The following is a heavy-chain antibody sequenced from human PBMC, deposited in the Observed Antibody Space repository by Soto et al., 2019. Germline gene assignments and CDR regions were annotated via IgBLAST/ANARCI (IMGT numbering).Heavy chain of an antibody. J-gene: IGHJ6*02. Sequence: SETLSLTCTVSGGSISGYYWSWIRQPPGKGLEWIGFIYFSGYTDYNPSLKSRVTISLDTSKSQFSLKLSSVTAADTAVYYCAGLNGYCISTNCHGYYGMDVWGQGTTVTVSS. D-gene: IGHD2-2*03. CDR1: GGSISGYY. CDR3: AGLNGYCISTNCHGYYGMDV. V-gene: IGHV4-59*08. CDR2: IYFSGYT.